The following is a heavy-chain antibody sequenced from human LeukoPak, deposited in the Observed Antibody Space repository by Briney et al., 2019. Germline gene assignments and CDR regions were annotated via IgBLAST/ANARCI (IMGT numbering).Heavy chain of an antibody. V-gene: IGHV3-7*03. CDR1: GFSISTFW. D-gene: IGHD4-17*01. Sequence: QAGGSLRLSCAGSGFSISTFWMSWVRQAPGKGLEWVANINTDGSKKSYVDSVRGRFTISRDNAKNSLYLQMDSLRAEDTALYYCASQSYGLFHYWGRETWSPSPQ. J-gene: IGHJ4*02. CDR2: INTDGSKK. CDR3: ASQSYGLFHY.